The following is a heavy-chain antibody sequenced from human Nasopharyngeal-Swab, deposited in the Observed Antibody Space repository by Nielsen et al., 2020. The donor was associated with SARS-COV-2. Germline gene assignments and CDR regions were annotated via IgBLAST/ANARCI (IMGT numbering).Heavy chain of an antibody. CDR1: GGSISSSSYY. CDR3: ARERGRGGIWNYYYYYMEV. D-gene: IGHD3-10*01. J-gene: IGHJ6*03. Sequence: SETLSLTCTVSGGSISSSSYYWGWIRQPPGKGLELIGSIYYSGITYYNPSLKSRVTISVDTSKNQFSLKLSSVTAADTAVYYCARERGRGGIWNYYYYYMEVWGKGTTVTVSS. CDR2: IYYSGIT. V-gene: IGHV4-39*07.